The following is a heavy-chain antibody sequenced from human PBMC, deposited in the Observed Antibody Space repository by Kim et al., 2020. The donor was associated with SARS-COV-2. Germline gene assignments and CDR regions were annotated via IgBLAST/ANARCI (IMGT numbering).Heavy chain of an antibody. CDR2: ISGSGGST. CDR3: AKQLDAGGGVILLGDGMDV. CDR1: GFTFSSYA. V-gene: IGHV3-23*01. J-gene: IGHJ6*02. D-gene: IGHD2-8*02. Sequence: GGSLRLSCAASGFTFSSYAMSWVRQAPGKGLEWVSAISGSGGSTYYADSVKGRFTISRDNSKNTLYLQMNSLRAEDTAVYYCAKQLDAGGGVILLGDGMDVWCQGTTVTVSS.